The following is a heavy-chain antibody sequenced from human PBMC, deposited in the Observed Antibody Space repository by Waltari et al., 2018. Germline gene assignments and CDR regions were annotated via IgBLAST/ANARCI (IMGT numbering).Heavy chain of an antibody. J-gene: IGHJ4*02. CDR3: ARTPGGVHLGELSLMYFDY. Sequence: QVTLKESVPALVKPPQTLTLTCPFSGFSLSTIGMRVSGIRQPPGRALEWLARIDWDDDKFYSTALKTRLTISKDTSKNQVVLTMTNMDPVDTATYYCARTPGGVHLGELSLMYFDYWGQGTLVTVSS. CDR1: GFSLSTIGMR. V-gene: IGHV2-70*04. D-gene: IGHD3-16*02. CDR2: IDWDDDK.